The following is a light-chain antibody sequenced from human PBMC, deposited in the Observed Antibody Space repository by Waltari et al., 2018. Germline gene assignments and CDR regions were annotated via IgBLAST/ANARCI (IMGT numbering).Light chain of an antibody. J-gene: IGLJ1*01. Sequence: QSALTQPASVSGSPGQSITISCTGTSSDVGGYNYVSWYQHYPGKAPKLLIYDVSQRPSRVSNSFSAARSGNTSSLTNSGLQAEDVADYYCNSYTSDKTFVFGTGTKVTVL. CDR3: NSYTSDKTFV. V-gene: IGLV2-14*03. CDR2: DVS. CDR1: SSDVGGYNY.